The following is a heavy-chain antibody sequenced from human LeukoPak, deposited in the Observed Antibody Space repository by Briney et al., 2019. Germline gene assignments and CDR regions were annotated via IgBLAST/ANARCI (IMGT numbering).Heavy chain of an antibody. J-gene: IGHJ6*02. CDR2: ISAYNGNT. D-gene: IGHD3-3*01. CDR1: GYTFTSYG. Sequence: ASVKVSCKASGYTFTSYGISWVRQAPGQGLEWMGWISAYNGNTNYAQRLQGRVTMTTDTSTSTAYMELRSLRSDDTAVYYCARDPTTTPRYYDFCSGYYPSSYYYGMDVWGQGTTVTVSS. CDR3: ARDPTTTPRYYDFCSGYYPSSYYYGMDV. V-gene: IGHV1-18*01.